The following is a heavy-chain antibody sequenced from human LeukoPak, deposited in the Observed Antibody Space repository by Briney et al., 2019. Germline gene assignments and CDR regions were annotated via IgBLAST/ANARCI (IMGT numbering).Heavy chain of an antibody. V-gene: IGHV3-9*01. J-gene: IGHJ3*01. CDR1: GFTFDDYA. D-gene: IGHD3-10*01. Sequence: PGRSLRLSCAASGFTFDDYALHWVRQAPGKGLEWVSGITWNSGRLDYADSVKGRFTISRDNAKNSLYLQMNSLRAEDTAFYYCAKDYGSGGRRNAFDFWGQGTMVTVSS. CDR3: AKDYGSGGRRNAFDF. CDR2: ITWNSGRL.